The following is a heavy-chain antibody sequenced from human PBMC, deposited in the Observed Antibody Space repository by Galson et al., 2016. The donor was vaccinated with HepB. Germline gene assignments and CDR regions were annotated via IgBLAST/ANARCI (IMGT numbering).Heavy chain of an antibody. CDR1: GYRFSSYW. CDR3: ARQWGSGYTTTRWLDP. V-gene: IGHV5-51*01. J-gene: IGHJ2*01. D-gene: IGHD3-16*02. CDR2: IFPGDSET. Sequence: QSGAEVKKPGESLKISCKGSGYRFSSYWIAWVRQVPGKGLEWMGIIFPGDSETRYNPSFQGQVTISADKSIDTTYLQWSSLKASDTATYYCARQWGSGYTTTRWLDPWGRGTLVTVSS.